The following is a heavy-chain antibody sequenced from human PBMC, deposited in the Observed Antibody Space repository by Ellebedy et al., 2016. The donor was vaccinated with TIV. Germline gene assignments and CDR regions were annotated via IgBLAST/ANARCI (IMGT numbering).Heavy chain of an antibody. Sequence: GGSLRLSCAASGFKFITYTIHWVRQAPGKGLEWLAVTSFDGSNAYYADSVRGRFTISRDNSKNTLLLLMESLRPEDTAVYYCARDQVRYFDLWGRGALVTVSS. V-gene: IGHV3-30-3*01. CDR3: ARDQVRYFDL. CDR1: GFKFITYT. J-gene: IGHJ2*01. CDR2: TSFDGSNA.